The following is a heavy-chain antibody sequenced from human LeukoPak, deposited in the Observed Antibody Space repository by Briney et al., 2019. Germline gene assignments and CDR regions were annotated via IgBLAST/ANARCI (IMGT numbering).Heavy chain of an antibody. J-gene: IGHJ6*03. CDR3: ARLQGYSLGYQYFYYMDV. D-gene: IGHD5-18*01. CDR2: VYSGITT. V-gene: IGHV3-53*01. CDR1: GFIVGDTH. Sequence: GGSLRLSCAGSGFIVGDTHMTWVRQAPGKGLEWVSLVYSGITTHYADSVKGRFSISRDHSNIILYLQINTLRAEDTAVYYCARLQGYSLGYQYFYYMDVWGTGTTVTVSS.